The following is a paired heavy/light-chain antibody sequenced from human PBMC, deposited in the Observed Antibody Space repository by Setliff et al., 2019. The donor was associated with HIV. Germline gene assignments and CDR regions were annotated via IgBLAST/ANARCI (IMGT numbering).Light chain of an antibody. CDR2: GNS. Sequence: QSVLTQPPSVSGAPGQRVTISCTGSSSNIGADYDVHWYQQLPGTAPKLLIYGNSNRPSGVPDRFSGSKSGTSASLAITGLQAEDEADYYCQSYDSSLSGSKVIFGGGTKLTVL. CDR3: QSYDSSLSGSKVI. J-gene: IGLJ2*01. CDR1: SSNIGADYD. V-gene: IGLV1-40*01.
Heavy chain of an antibody. CDR1: GYTFTTYY. J-gene: IGHJ6*03. D-gene: IGHD6-6*01. V-gene: IGHV1-46*01. Sequence: QVQLVQSGAEVKKPGASVKVSCKASGYTFTTYYMYWVRQAPGQGLEWMGIINPRGGSTNYAQRFQGRVTMTRDTSTSTVYMELSSLRSEDTAVYYCARGSSIAAAGPYMDVWGKGTTVTVSS. CDR3: ARGSSIAAAGPYMDV. CDR2: INPRGGST.